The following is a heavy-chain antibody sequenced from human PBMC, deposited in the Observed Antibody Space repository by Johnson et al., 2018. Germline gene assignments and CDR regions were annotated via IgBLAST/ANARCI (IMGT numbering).Heavy chain of an antibody. CDR2: IWYDGSNK. CDR1: GFTFSSYG. D-gene: IGHD6-13*01. V-gene: IGHV3-33*01. CDR3: ARDSGAYRSSGQKVAFDI. J-gene: IGHJ3*02. Sequence: VQLVESGGGVVQPGRSLRLSCAASGFTFSSYGMHWVRQAPGKGLEWVAVIWYDGSNKYYADSVKGRFTISRDNSKDTLYRQMNSLRAEDTAVYYCARDSGAYRSSGQKVAFDIGGQGTMVTVSS.